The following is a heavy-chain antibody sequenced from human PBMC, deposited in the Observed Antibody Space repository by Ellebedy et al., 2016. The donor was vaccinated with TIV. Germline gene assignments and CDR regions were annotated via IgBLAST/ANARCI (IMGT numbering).Heavy chain of an antibody. CDR2: ISAYNGNT. CDR1: GYTFTSYG. Sequence: ASVKVSCXASGYTFTSYGISWVRQAPGQGLEWMGWISAYNGNTNYAQKLQGRVTMTTDTSTSTAYMELRSLRSDDTAVYYCARMSTVTTPYYYYMDVWGKGTTVTVSS. CDR3: ARMSTVTTPYYYYMDV. J-gene: IGHJ6*03. D-gene: IGHD4-17*01. V-gene: IGHV1-18*01.